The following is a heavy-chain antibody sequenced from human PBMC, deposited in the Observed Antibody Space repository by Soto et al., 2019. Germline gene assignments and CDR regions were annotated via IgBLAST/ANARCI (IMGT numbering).Heavy chain of an antibody. D-gene: IGHD6-13*01. V-gene: IGHV4-34*01. CDR1: GGSFSGYY. CDR3: ARVGSSWYNYFDY. CDR2: LNPSGST. J-gene: IGHJ4*02. Sequence: QVQLQLWGAGLLKPSETLSLTCAVSGGSFSGYYWSWIRQPPGKGLEWIAELNPSGSTNYNPSLKNRVTISVDTAKNQFSLNLSSVTAADTAVFYCARVGSSWYNYFDYWGQGTLLTVSS.